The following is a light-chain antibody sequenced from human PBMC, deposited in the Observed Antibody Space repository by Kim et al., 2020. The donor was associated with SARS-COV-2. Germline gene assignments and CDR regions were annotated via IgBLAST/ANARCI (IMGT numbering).Light chain of an antibody. J-gene: IGKJ1*01. CDR1: QSVSSY. CDR2: DAS. CDR3: QHRSSWPRT. Sequence: LSPGERATLSGRASQSVSSYLAWYQHKPGQAPRLLIYDASNRATGIPARFSGSGSGTDFTLTISSLEPEDFAVYYCQHRSSWPRTFGQGTKVDIK. V-gene: IGKV3-11*01.